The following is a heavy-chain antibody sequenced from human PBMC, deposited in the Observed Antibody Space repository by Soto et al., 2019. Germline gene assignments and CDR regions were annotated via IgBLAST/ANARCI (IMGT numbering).Heavy chain of an antibody. D-gene: IGHD6-6*01. J-gene: IGHJ5*02. Sequence: GGSLRLSCAASGFTFTRYSMNWVRQAPGKGLEWVSSISSTTNYIYYGDSMKGRFTISRDNAKDSLYLEMNSLRSEDTAVYYCARGIAARIVDWFDPWGQGTLVTVSS. V-gene: IGHV3-21*04. CDR1: GFTFTRYS. CDR3: ARGIAARIVDWFDP. CDR2: ISSTTNYI.